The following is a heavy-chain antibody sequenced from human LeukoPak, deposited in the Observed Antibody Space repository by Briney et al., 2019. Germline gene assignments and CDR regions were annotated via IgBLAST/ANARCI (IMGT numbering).Heavy chain of an antibody. J-gene: IGHJ3*02. CDR1: GYTLSNFG. V-gene: IGHV1-46*01. CDR2: INPSGGST. CDR3: ARARLSDAFDI. Sequence: ASVKVSCKASGYTLSNFGLNWVRQAPGQGLEWMGIINPSGGSTSYAQKFQGRVTMTRDMSTSTVYMELSSLRSEDTAVYYCARARLSDAFDIWGQGTMVTVSS.